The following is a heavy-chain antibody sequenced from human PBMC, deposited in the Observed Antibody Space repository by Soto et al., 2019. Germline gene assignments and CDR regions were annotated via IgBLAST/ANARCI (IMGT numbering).Heavy chain of an antibody. CDR1: GLTSRTSG. Sequence: GGSRRHPWAASGLTSRTSGMHWFRQAPGKGLLWVSRINSDGSSTSYADSVKGRFTISRDNAKNTLYLQMNSLRAEDTAVYYCAREVVGDRLLDYWGQRTLVPVSS. D-gene: IGHD4-17*01. CDR3: AREVVGDRLLDY. CDR2: INSDGSST. V-gene: IGHV3-74*01. J-gene: IGHJ4*01.